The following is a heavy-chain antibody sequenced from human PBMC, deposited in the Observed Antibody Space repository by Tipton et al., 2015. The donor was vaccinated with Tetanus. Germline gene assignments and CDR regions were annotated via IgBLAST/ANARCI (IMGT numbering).Heavy chain of an antibody. CDR2: ISGTGGNT. CDR1: SFTVSNHA. D-gene: IGHD5-24*01. J-gene: IGHJ4*02. V-gene: IGHV3-23*01. CDR3: ARDGYNYVPFDY. Sequence: SLRLSCAASSFTVSNHAMHWVRQTPGKGLEWVSFISGTGGNTYYADSVKGRFSISRDNSKNTLYLQMNTLRAEDTAVYYCARDGYNYVPFDYWGQGTLVTVSS.